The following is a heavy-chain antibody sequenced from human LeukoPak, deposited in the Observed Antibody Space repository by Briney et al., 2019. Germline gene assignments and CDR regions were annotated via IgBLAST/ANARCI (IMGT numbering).Heavy chain of an antibody. CDR2: INHSGST. V-gene: IGHV4-34*01. CDR1: GVSFSGYY. CDR3: ARWNAREVTGHYYYGMDV. J-gene: IGHJ6*02. Sequence: SETLSLTCAVYGVSFSGYYWSWIRQPPGKGLEWSGEINHSGSTNNNPSLKSRVTISVDTSKNQFSLKLSSVTAADTAVYYCARWNAREVTGHYYYGMDVWGQGTTVTVSS. D-gene: IGHD5-18*01.